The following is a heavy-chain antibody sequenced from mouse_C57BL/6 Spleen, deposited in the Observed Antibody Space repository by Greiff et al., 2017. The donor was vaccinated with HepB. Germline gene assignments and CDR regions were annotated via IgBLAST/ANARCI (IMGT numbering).Heavy chain of an antibody. CDR2: IDPSDSYT. CDR3: ARWGTGTDYAMDY. V-gene: IGHV1-69*01. CDR1: GYTFTSYW. D-gene: IGHD4-1*01. J-gene: IGHJ4*01. Sequence: VKLQQPGAELVMPGASVKLSCKASGYTFTSYWMHWVKQRPGQGLEWIGEIDPSDSYTNYNQKFKGKSTLTVDKSSSTAYMQLSSLTSEDSAVYYCARWGTGTDYAMDYWGQGTSVTVSS.